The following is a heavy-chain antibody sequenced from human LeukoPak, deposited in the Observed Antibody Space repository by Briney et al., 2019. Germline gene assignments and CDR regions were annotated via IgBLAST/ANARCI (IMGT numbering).Heavy chain of an antibody. CDR3: SKHEGRSFGS. J-gene: IGHJ4*02. CDR2: IWYDGSNK. Sequence: GRSLRLSCAASGFTFSSYGMHWVRQAPGKGLEWVAVIWYDGSNKYYADSVKGRFTISRDNARNSVSLQMTSLRGEDTALYFCSKHEGRSFGSWGQGTLVTVSS. V-gene: IGHV3-33*03. D-gene: IGHD1-14*01. CDR1: GFTFSSYG.